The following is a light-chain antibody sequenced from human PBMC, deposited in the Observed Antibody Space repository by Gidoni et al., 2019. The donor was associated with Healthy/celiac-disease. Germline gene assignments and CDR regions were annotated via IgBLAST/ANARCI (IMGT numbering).Light chain of an antibody. CDR1: KLGDKY. J-gene: IGLJ1*01. Sequence: SYELTQPPLVSVSPGKTASISCSGDKLGDKYSCWYQQRPGQSPVLLIYQDTKRPSGIPARFSGSNSGNTATLTISGTQSMDEADYYCQAWDSTTGVFGTGTKVTVL. CDR3: QAWDSTTGV. CDR2: QDT. V-gene: IGLV3-1*01.